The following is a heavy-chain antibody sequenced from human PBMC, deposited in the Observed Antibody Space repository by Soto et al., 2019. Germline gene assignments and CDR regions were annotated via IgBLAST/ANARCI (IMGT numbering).Heavy chain of an antibody. J-gene: IGHJ6*02. CDR3: AREGVAPYYYSGMDV. CDR1: GYTFTGSG. V-gene: IGHV1-18*01. D-gene: IGHD5-12*01. CDR2: ISTYNGDT. Sequence: ASVKVSCKASGYTFTGSGISWVRQAPGQGLEWMGWISTYNGDTNYAQTFQGRVTMTTDTSTSTVHMEVRSLRSDDTAVYYCAREGVAPYYYSGMDVWGQGTPVTVSS.